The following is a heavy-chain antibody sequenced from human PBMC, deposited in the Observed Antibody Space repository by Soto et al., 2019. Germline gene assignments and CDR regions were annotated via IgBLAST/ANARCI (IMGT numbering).Heavy chain of an antibody. V-gene: IGHV3-33*05. CDR2: TSYDGSNN. D-gene: IGHD3-16*01. J-gene: IGHJ4*02. CDR3: ARWGTTGGLDV. CDR1: GFTFRSYV. Sequence: QVQLVEAGGGVVQPGTSLRLSCVGSGFTFRSYVIHWVRQAPGKGLEWVALTSYDGSNNFYGDSVKGRFTISRDNCRNTVELKMVSMRLEDTALYYCARWGTTGGLDVWGQGTLVSVSS.